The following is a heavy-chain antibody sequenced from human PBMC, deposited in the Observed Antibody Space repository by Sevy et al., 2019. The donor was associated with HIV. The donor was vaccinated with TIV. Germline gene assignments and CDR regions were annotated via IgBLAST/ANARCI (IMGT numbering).Heavy chain of an antibody. CDR1: GFTFSSYA. CDR3: ASLYDFWSGYPTNPPNIDY. J-gene: IGHJ4*02. CDR2: ISYEGSNK. V-gene: IGHV3-30-3*01. Sequence: GGSLRLSCAASGFTFSSYAMHWVRQAPGKGLECVAVISYEGSNKYYADYVKCRFTISRENSKNTLYLQMNSLRAEDTAMYYCASLYDFWSGYPTNPPNIDYWSQGTLVTVSS. D-gene: IGHD3-3*01.